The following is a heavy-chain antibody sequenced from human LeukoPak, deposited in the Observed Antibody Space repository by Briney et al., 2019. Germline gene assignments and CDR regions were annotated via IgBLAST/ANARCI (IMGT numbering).Heavy chain of an antibody. CDR1: GYTFTGYY. J-gene: IGHJ4*02. Sequence: RGASVKVSRKASGYTFTGYYMHWVRQAPGQGLEWMGWINPNSGGTNYAQKFQGRVTMTRDTSISTAYMELSRLRSDDTAVYYCARDGGSGLRFLRYWGQGTLVTVSS. V-gene: IGHV1-2*02. CDR2: INPNSGGT. CDR3: ARDGGSGLRFLRY. D-gene: IGHD3-3*01.